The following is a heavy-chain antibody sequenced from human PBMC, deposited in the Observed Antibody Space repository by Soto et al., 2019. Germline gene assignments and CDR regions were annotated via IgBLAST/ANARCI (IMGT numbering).Heavy chain of an antibody. J-gene: IGHJ4*02. D-gene: IGHD5-12*01. V-gene: IGHV4-59*01. CDR3: ARERRDGYKHYFDY. CDR2: IYYSGST. Sequence: QVQLQESGPGLVKPSETLSLMCTVSGGSISSYYWSWIRQPPGKGLEWIGDIYYSGSTNYNPSLKSRVTISVETSKNLFSLKLSSVTAADTAVYYCARERRDGYKHYFDYWGQGTLVTVSS. CDR1: GGSISSYY.